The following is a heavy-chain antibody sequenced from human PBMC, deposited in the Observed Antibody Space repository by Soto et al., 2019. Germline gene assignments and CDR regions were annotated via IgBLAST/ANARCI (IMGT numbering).Heavy chain of an antibody. CDR1: GFSFGSYS. CDR2: INQDGSEK. D-gene: IGHD3-10*01. Sequence: GGSLRLSCAASGFSFGSYSMSWVRQAPGKGLEWVANINQDGSEKYYVDSGKGRFTISRDNAENSLYLQMSSLSAEDTAVYYCKSLMVRGVMWLDYWVQGALVTVSS. J-gene: IGHJ4*02. V-gene: IGHV3-7*05. CDR3: KSLMVRGVMWLDY.